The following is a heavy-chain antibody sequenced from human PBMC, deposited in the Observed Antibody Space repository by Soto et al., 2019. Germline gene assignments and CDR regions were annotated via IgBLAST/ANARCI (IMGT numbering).Heavy chain of an antibody. V-gene: IGHV4-38-2*01. CDR1: GYSISSGYY. D-gene: IGHD3-9*01. CDR2: IYHGGST. CDR3: ATGPETFHPAGYYVNWLDP. J-gene: IGHJ5*02. Sequence: PSETLSLTCAVSGYSISSGYYWGWLRQPPGKGLEWIGSIYHGGSTYYNPSLNSRVTLSIDMTNNHVSLILNSVTAADTAVYYCATGPETFHPAGYYVNWLDPWGQGTLVTVSS.